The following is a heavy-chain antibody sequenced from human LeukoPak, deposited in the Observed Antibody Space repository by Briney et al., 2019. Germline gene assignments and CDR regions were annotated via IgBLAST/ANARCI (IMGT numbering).Heavy chain of an antibody. D-gene: IGHD2-15*01. CDR1: GLTFRNYA. CDR3: AKGSGSSCYSPCDY. Sequence: GGSLRLSCAASGLTFRNYAMSWVRQAPGKGLEWVSVICANDGNTYYADAVKGRFTISRDNSKDTLYLQTDSLRAEDTAVYYCAKGSGSSCYSPCDYWGQGILVTVSS. J-gene: IGHJ4*02. CDR2: ICANDGNT. V-gene: IGHV3-23*01.